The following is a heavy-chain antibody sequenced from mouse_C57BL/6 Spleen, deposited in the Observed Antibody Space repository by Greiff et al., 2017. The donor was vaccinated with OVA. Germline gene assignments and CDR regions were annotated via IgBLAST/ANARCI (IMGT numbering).Heavy chain of an antibody. J-gene: IGHJ4*01. V-gene: IGHV2-2*01. CDR1: GFSLTSYG. CDR2: IWSGGST. Sequence: QVQLQESGPGLVQPSQSLSITCTVSGFSLTSYGVHWVRQSPGKGLEWLGVIWSGGSTAYNAAIISRLSISKDNSKSQVFFKMNSLQAADTSIYYCARNKGRYYAMDYWGQGTSVTVSS. CDR3: ARNKGRYYAMDY.